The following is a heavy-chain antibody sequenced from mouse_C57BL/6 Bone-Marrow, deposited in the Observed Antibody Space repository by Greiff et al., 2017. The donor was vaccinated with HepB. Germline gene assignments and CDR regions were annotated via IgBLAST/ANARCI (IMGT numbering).Heavy chain of an antibody. Sequence: QVQLKQSGPGLVQPSQSLSITCTVSGFSLTSYGVHWVRQSPGKGLEWLGVIWSGGSTDYNAAFISRLSISKYNSKSQVFFKMNSLQADDTAIYYCARLYYGSSYGFAYWGQGTLVTVSA. CDR1: GFSLTSYG. D-gene: IGHD1-1*01. CDR2: IWSGGST. V-gene: IGHV2-2*01. J-gene: IGHJ3*01. CDR3: ARLYYGSSYGFAY.